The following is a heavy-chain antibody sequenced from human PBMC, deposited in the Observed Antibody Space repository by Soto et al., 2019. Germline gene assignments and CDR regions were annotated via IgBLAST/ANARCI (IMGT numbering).Heavy chain of an antibody. Sequence: GGSLRLSCAASGFSFGTYVMNWVRQAPGEGLEWVSGISGSGGRVYSADSVKGRFTISRDNSRNTLYLQMNSLRAEDTAIYYCAMTRLYDTGTNDYHRDALDIWGQGTQVTVSS. CDR2: ISGSGGRV. J-gene: IGHJ3*02. D-gene: IGHD3-22*01. CDR1: GFSFGTYV. CDR3: AMTRLYDTGTNDYHRDALDI. V-gene: IGHV3-23*01.